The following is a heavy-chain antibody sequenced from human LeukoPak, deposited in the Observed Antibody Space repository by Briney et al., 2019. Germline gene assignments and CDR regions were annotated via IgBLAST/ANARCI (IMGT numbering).Heavy chain of an antibody. CDR2: IYHSGST. Sequence: SETLSLTCTVSGYSISSGYYWSWIRQPPGKGLEWIGYIYHSGSTYYNPSLKSRVTISVDRSKNQFSLKLSSVTAADTAVYYCARDSIAAAGNWFDRWGQGTLVTVSS. D-gene: IGHD6-13*01. CDR3: ARDSIAAAGNWFDR. CDR1: GYSISSGYY. J-gene: IGHJ5*02. V-gene: IGHV4-38-2*02.